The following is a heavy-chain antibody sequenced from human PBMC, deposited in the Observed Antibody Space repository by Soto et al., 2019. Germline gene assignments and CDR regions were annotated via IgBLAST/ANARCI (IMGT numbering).Heavy chain of an antibody. J-gene: IGHJ3*02. CDR3: AISYITNEALDI. Sequence: QVQLQQWGAGLLKPSETLSLTCAVSSGPFSGYYWSWIRQSPGKGLEWIGEISHSGSTNYNPSLKSRVTMSVDTSKNQFSLKLSSVTAADTAVYYCAISYITNEALDIWGQGTLVTVSS. D-gene: IGHD1-1*01. CDR1: SGPFSGYY. V-gene: IGHV4-34*01. CDR2: ISHSGST.